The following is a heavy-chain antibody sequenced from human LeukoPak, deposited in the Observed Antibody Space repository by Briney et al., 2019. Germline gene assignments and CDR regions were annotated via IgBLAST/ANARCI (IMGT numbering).Heavy chain of an antibody. CDR1: GYTLTNYY. CDR3: ARGDFGSGSYKL. D-gene: IGHD3-10*01. V-gene: IGHV1-46*01. Sequence: ASVKVSCKASGYTLTNYYIHWVRQAPGQGLEWMGIINPSGGGTSYAQEFQGRVIMTTDTSTSSVFMELSSLRSEDTAVYYCARGDFGSGSYKLWGQGTLVSVSS. CDR2: INPSGGGT. J-gene: IGHJ4*02.